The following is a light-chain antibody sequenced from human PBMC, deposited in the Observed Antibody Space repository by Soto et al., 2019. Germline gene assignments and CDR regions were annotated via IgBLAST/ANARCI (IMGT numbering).Light chain of an antibody. CDR2: DVS. V-gene: IGLV2-14*03. CDR1: SSDVGGYNY. J-gene: IGLJ1*01. Sequence: QSARTQPASVSGSPGQSVTSSCTGTSSDVGGYNYVSWYQQHPGKVPKLMIYDVSDRPSGVSNRFSGSKSGNTASLTISGLQAEDEADYYCSSFTGSTSYVFGSETKLTVL. CDR3: SSFTGSTSYV.